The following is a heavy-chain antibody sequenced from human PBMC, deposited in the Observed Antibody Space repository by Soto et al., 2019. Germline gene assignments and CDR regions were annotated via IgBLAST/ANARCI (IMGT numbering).Heavy chain of an antibody. CDR2: IFYLGSS. CDR1: GDSIISSDFY. Sequence: APETMSLTCTVSGDSIISSDFYWGWVRQHPGKGLEWIGSIFYLGSSYYNPSLKSRVTMSVDTSKNQFSLRLRSVTAADTALYFCARHSLALRKNNWFDPWGQGIMVTVSS. J-gene: IGHJ5*02. V-gene: IGHV4-39*01. D-gene: IGHD3-3*02. CDR3: ARHSLALRKNNWFDP.